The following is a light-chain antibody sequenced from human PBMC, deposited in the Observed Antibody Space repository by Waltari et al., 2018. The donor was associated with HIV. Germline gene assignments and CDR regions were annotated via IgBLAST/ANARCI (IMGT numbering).Light chain of an antibody. Sequence: SYELTQPSSMSVSPGQTARITCSGDVLAKNNARWFQQKPGQAPVLLIYKDNERPSGIPERFSGSSSGTTVTLTISGAQVDDEADYYCYSAADNMGVFGGGTKLTVL. V-gene: IGLV3-27*01. CDR3: YSAADNMGV. CDR2: KDN. CDR1: VLAKNN. J-gene: IGLJ3*02.